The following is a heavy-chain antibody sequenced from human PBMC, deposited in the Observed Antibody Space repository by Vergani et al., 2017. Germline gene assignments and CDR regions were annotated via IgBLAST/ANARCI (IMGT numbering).Heavy chain of an antibody. Sequence: QVQLQQWGAGLLKPSETLSLTCAVYGGSFSGYYWSWIRQPPGKGLEWIGYIYYSGSTNYNPSLKSRVTISVDTSKNQFSLKLSSVTAADTAVYYCARGLRGVWGSLTHPFDYWGQGTLVTVSS. CDR1: GGSFSGYY. CDR2: IYYSGST. D-gene: IGHD3-16*01. CDR3: ARGLRGVWGSLTHPFDY. V-gene: IGHV4-34*11. J-gene: IGHJ4*02.